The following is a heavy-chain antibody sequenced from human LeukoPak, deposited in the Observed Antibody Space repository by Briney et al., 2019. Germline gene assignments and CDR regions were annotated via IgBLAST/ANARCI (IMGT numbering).Heavy chain of an antibody. J-gene: IGHJ4*02. CDR3: ARGNYYDSSGYYVGAFDY. Sequence: ASETLSLTCTVSGYSISRGYSWGWIRQPPGKGLEWIGSIYHSGSTNYSPSLKSRVTISVDTSKNQFSLKLSSVTAADTAVYYCARGNYYDSSGYYVGAFDYWGQGTLVTVSS. CDR1: GYSISRGYS. V-gene: IGHV4-38-2*02. D-gene: IGHD3-22*01. CDR2: IYHSGST.